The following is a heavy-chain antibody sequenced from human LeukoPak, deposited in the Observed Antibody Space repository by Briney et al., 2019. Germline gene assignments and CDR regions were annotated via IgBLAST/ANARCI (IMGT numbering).Heavy chain of an antibody. J-gene: IGHJ4*02. CDR3: ARVVGAIRVFDY. CDR1: GGSIGSGSYY. CDR2: IYTSGST. V-gene: IGHV4-61*02. D-gene: IGHD1-26*01. Sequence: NPSETLSLTCTVSGGSIGSGSYYWSWIRQPAGKGLEWIGRIYTSGSTNYNPSLKSRVTISVDTSKNQFSLKLSSVTAADTAVYYCARVVGAIRVFDYWGQGTLVTVSS.